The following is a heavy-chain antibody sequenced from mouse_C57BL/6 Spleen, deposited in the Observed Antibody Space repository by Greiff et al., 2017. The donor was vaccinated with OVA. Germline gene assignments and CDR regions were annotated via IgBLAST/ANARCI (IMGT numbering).Heavy chain of an antibody. CDR3: ARSVTDYAMDY. J-gene: IGHJ4*01. CDR1: GYTFTSYW. D-gene: IGHD2-2*01. V-gene: IGHV1-50*01. Sequence: VQLQQSGAELVKPGASVKLSCKASGYTFTSYWMQWVKQRPGQGLEWIGEIDPSDSYTNYNQKFKGKATLTVDTSSSTAYMQLSSLTSEDSAVYYCARSVTDYAMDYWGQGTSVTVSS. CDR2: IDPSDSYT.